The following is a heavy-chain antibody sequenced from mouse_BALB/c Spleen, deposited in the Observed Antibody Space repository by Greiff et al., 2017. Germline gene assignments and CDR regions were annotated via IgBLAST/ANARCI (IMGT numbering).Heavy chain of an antibody. CDR2: IWGDGST. CDR1: GFSLTGYG. CDR3: ARDDGYSLWYFDV. Sequence: VKLMESGPGLVAPSQSLSITCTVSGFSLTGYGVNWVRQPPGKGLEWLGMIWGDGSTDYNSALKSRLSISKDNSKSQVFLKMNSLQTDDTARYYCARDDGYSLWYFDVWGAGTTVTVSS. V-gene: IGHV2-6-7*01. J-gene: IGHJ1*01. D-gene: IGHD2-3*01.